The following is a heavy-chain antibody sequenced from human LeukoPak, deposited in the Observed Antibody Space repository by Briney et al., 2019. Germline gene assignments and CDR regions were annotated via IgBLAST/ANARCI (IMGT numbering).Heavy chain of an antibody. CDR3: SKGASSAGMLDFKL. J-gene: IGHJ4*02. CDR1: GFTFSNFA. Sequence: GGSLRLSCAASGFTFSNFAMTWARQAPGKGLEWVSAINTAGRSYYEDSVRGRFTITRDNSKNTMYLEMINLSTEDTAVYYCSKGASSAGMLDFKLWGQGTLVTVSA. D-gene: IGHD6-6*01. V-gene: IGHV3-23*01. CDR2: INTAGRS.